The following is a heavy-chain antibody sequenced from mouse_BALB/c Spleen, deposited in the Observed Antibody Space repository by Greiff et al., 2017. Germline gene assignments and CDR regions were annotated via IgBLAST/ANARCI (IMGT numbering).Heavy chain of an antibody. D-gene: IGHD1-2*01. CDR3: TRERDGSDY. Sequence: LQQPGSELVRPGASVKLSCKASGYTFTSYWMHWVKQRPGQGLEWIGNIYPGSGSTNYDEKFKSKATLTVDTSSSTAYMQLSSLTSEDSAVYYCTRERDGSDYWGQGTTLTVSS. CDR1: GYTFTSYW. CDR2: IYPGSGST. V-gene: IGHV1S22*01. J-gene: IGHJ2*01.